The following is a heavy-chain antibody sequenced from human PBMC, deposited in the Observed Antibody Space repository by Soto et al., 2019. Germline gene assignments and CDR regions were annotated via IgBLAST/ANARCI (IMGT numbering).Heavy chain of an antibody. D-gene: IGHD5-12*01. CDR1: GYTFTRSG. CDR2: ISTYNGDT. Sequence: ASVKVSCKASGYTFTRSGISWVRQAPRQGLEWMGWISTYNGDTNYAQTFQGRVTMTTDTSTSTVHMEVRSLRSDDTAVYYCAREGVAPYYYYGMDVWGQGTTVTVSS. CDR3: AREGVAPYYYYGMDV. J-gene: IGHJ6*02. V-gene: IGHV1-18*01.